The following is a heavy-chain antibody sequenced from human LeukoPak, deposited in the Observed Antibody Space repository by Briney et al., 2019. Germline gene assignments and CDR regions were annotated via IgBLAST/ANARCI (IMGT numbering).Heavy chain of an antibody. Sequence: SVKVSCKASGGTFSSYAISWVRQAPGQGLEWMGGIIPLFGTANYAQKFQGRVTITADESTSTAYMELSSLRSEDTAVYYCARESPYYDSSGYYSGHFDYWGQGTLVTVSS. CDR2: IIPLFGTA. CDR1: GGTFSSYA. CDR3: ARESPYYDSSGYYSGHFDY. D-gene: IGHD3-22*01. V-gene: IGHV1-69*13. J-gene: IGHJ4*02.